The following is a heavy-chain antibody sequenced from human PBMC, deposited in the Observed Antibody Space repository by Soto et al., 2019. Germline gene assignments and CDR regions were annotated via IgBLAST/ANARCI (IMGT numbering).Heavy chain of an antibody. J-gene: IGHJ1*01. CDR2: IYYSGST. Sequence: PSETLSLTCTVSGGSISSGGYYWSWIRQHPGKGLEWIGYIYYSGSTYYNPSLKSRVTISVDTSKNQFSLKLSSVTAADTAVYYCARGTRDLRQLLPAEYFQHWGQGTLVTVSS. CDR1: GGSISSGGYY. V-gene: IGHV4-31*03. D-gene: IGHD2-15*01. CDR3: ARGTRDLRQLLPAEYFQH.